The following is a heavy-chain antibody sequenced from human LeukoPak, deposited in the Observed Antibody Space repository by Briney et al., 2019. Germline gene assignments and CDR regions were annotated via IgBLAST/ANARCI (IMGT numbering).Heavy chain of an antibody. J-gene: IGHJ6*02. Sequence: PGGSLRLSCAASGFSFSTYAMNWVRQAPGKGLEWLSGISGNGGSTSHADSLKGRFNISRDNSKNTVYLEMNSLRVEDTAVYFCAHAKKGTPLPISYYYYAMDVWGQGTTVTVSS. V-gene: IGHV3-23*01. CDR3: AHAKKGTPLPISYYYYAMDV. D-gene: IGHD1/OR15-1a*01. CDR1: GFSFSTYA. CDR2: ISGNGGST.